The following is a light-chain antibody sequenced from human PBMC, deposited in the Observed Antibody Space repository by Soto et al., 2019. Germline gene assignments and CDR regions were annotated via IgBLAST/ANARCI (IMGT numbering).Light chain of an antibody. CDR1: QGISSY. CDR2: AAS. V-gene: IGKV1-9*01. CDR3: HQYDTYYT. J-gene: IGKJ2*01. Sequence: IKLTQSPYFLSAYVGDRVAITCRASQGISSYLTWYQQKPGKAPKLLIYAASTLQSGVPSRFSGGGSGTEFTLTINSLQPDDFATYYSHQYDTYYTSGQGTKVDIK.